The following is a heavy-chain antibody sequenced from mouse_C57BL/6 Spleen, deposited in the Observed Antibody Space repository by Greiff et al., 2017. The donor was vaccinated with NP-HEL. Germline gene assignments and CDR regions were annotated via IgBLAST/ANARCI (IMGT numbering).Heavy chain of an antibody. J-gene: IGHJ4*01. CDR2: ISSGGSYT. V-gene: IGHV5-6*02. Sequence: EVKLVESGGDLVKPGGSLKLSCAASGFTFSSYGMSWVRQTPDKRLEWVATISSGGSYTYYPDSVKGRFTISRDNAKNTLYLQMSSLKSEDTAMYYCARQIYYGNYGYAMDYWGQGTSVTVSS. CDR3: ARQIYYGNYGYAMDY. D-gene: IGHD2-1*01. CDR1: GFTFSSYG.